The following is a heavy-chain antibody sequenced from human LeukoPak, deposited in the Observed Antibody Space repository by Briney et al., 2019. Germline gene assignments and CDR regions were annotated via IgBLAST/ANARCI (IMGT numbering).Heavy chain of an antibody. Sequence: GGSLRLSCVGSGFTFRSHAMSWVRQAPEEGLEFVSGIYENGGTTYYADSVKGRFSISRDNSKNTLYLQMDSLRGEDTAVYYCAKDFRIGYSAHFDYWGQGALVTVSS. CDR3: AKDFRIGYSAHFDY. CDR1: GFTFRSHA. D-gene: IGHD2-21*01. V-gene: IGHV3-23*01. CDR2: IYENGGTT. J-gene: IGHJ4*02.